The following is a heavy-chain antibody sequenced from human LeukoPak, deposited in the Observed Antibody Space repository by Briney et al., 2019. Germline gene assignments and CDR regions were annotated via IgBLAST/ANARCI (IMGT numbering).Heavy chain of an antibody. J-gene: IGHJ4*02. CDR3: ARDNTAFVGPFDN. Sequence: GGSLRLSCAASGFTFSSYGMHWVRQAPGKGLEWVAFIRYDGSNKYYADSVKGRFTISRDNSKNTLYLQMNSLRAEDTAVYYCARDNTAFVGPFDNWGQGTLVTVSS. D-gene: IGHD5-18*01. V-gene: IGHV3-30*02. CDR2: IRYDGSNK. CDR1: GFTFSSYG.